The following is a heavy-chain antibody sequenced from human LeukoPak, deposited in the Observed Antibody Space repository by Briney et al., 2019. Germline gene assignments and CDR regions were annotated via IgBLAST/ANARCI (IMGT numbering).Heavy chain of an antibody. V-gene: IGHV2-5*02. D-gene: IGHD6-13*01. CDR1: GFSLSTSGVG. CDR2: IYWDDDK. CDR3: ARHSSRNYYFDY. J-gene: IGHJ4*02. Sequence: SGPTLVKPTQTLTLTFTFSGFSLSTSGVGVGWIRQPPGKALEWLALIYWDDDKRYSPSLKSRLTITKDTSKNQVVLIMTNMDPVDTATYYCARHSSRNYYFDYWGQGTLVTVSS.